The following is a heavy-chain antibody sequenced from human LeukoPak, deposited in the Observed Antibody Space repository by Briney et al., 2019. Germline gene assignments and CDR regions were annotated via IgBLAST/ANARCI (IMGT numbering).Heavy chain of an antibody. CDR2: IYHSGST. J-gene: IGHJ5*02. V-gene: IGHV4-4*01. Sequence: SETLSLTCAVSGGSISTNDWWSWVRQPPGKGLQWIGEIYHSGSTNYNPSLKSRVTISVDTSKNQFSLKLSSVTAADTAVYCCARYLRVSAAGVDPWGQGTLVTVSS. D-gene: IGHD6-13*01. CDR3: ARYLRVSAAGVDP. CDR1: GGSISTNDW.